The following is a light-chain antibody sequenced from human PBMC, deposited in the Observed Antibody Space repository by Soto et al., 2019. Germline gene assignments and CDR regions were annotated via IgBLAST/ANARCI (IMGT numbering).Light chain of an antibody. J-gene: IGKJ1*01. V-gene: IGKV1-5*03. CDR2: KAS. Sequence: DIQMTQSPSTLSASVGDRVTITCRASQSISSWLAWYQQKPGKAPKLLIYKASNLESGVPSRFSGSGSGTEFTHTISSLQPDDYATYYCQQYNSDPWTFGRGSKVEI. CDR1: QSISSW. CDR3: QQYNSDPWT.